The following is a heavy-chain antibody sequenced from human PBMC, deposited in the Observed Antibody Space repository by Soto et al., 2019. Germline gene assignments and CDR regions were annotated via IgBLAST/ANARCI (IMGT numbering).Heavy chain of an antibody. Sequence: QVQLVQSGAEVKKPGSSVKVSCKASGGTFSSYAISWVRQAPGQGLEWMGGIIPIFGTANYAQKFQGRVTITADESTSTAYMELSSLRSEDTAVYYCARGLVQQLVPAYYYYGMDVWGQGTTVTVSS. CDR1: GGTFSSYA. D-gene: IGHD6-6*01. CDR3: ARGLVQQLVPAYYYYGMDV. J-gene: IGHJ6*02. CDR2: IIPIFGTA. V-gene: IGHV1-69*01.